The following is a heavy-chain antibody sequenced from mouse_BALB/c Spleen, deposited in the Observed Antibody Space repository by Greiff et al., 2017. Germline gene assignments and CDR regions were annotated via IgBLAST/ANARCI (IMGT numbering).Heavy chain of an antibody. CDR3: ASPSYWYFDV. CDR2: ISYDGSN. CDR1: GYSITSGYY. V-gene: IGHV3-6*02. Sequence: DVQLQESGPGLVKPSQSLSLTCSVTGYSITSGYYWNWIRQFPGNKLEWMGYISYDGSNNYNPSLKNRISITRDTSKNQFFLKLNSVTTEDTATYYCASPSYWYFDVWGAGTTVTVSS. J-gene: IGHJ1*01.